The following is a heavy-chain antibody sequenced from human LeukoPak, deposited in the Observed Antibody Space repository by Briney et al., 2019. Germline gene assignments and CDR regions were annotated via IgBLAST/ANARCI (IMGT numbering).Heavy chain of an antibody. CDR3: TRGPGSTWYSDY. D-gene: IGHD6-13*01. Sequence: GGSLRLSCAASGFTVSTNYMHWVRQAPGKGLEWVSIIYSGRDTYYVDSVKGRLTISRDNSKNTLYLQMNSLRAEDTAVYYCTRGPGSTWYSDYWGQGTLVTVSS. CDR1: GFTVSTNY. CDR2: IYSGRDT. J-gene: IGHJ4*02. V-gene: IGHV3-66*02.